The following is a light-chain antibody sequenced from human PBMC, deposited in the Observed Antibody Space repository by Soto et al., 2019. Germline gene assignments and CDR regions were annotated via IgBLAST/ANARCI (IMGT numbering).Light chain of an antibody. V-gene: IGLV2-23*02. Sequence: PATLSLSPGERATLSCTGTSSDVGSYNLVSWYQQLPGKAPKLIIYEVNERPSGISDRFSGSKSGNTASPTISGLQGEDEADYYCCSYVGSSILMFGGGTKVTVL. CDR1: SSDVGSYNL. CDR2: EVN. J-gene: IGLJ3*02. CDR3: CSYVGSSILM.